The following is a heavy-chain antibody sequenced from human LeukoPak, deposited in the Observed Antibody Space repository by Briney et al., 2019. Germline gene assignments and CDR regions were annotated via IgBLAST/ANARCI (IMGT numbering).Heavy chain of an antibody. J-gene: IGHJ4*02. CDR3: AKELKAAGIFDY. CDR2: ISYDGSNK. Sequence: PGGSLRLSCAASGFTFSSYGMHWVRQAPGKGLEWVAVISYDGSNKYYADSVKGRFTISRDNSKNTLYLQMNSLRAEDTAVYYCAKELKAAGIFDYRGQGTLVTVSS. D-gene: IGHD6-13*01. CDR1: GFTFSSYG. V-gene: IGHV3-30*18.